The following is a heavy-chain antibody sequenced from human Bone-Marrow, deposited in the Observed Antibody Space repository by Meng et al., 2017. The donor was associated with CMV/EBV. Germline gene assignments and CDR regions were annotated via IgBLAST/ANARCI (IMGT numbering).Heavy chain of an antibody. CDR1: GYTVTDYY. CDR2: INPNDDT. CDR3: ARSSGWSRFDY. J-gene: IGHJ4*02. V-gene: IGHV1-2*02. Sequence: QVEWVRSGAEVKKPGASLKVSCKFSGYTVTDYYIHWVRQAPGQWLEWMGWINPNDDTNDAQNFQGRVTMTRDMSINTVYMELSRLTSDDTAVYYCARSSGWSRFDYWGLGTLVTVSS. D-gene: IGHD6-19*01.